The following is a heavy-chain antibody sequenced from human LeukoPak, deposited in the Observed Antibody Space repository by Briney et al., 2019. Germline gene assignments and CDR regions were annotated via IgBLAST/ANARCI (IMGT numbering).Heavy chain of an antibody. CDR3: ARDFLPDTAMVSIY. CDR1: GFTFSTYN. D-gene: IGHD5-18*01. CDR2: IKQDGSEK. V-gene: IGHV3-7*01. Sequence: GGSLRLSCAASGFTFSTYNMNWVRQAPGKGLEWVANIKQDGSEKYYVDSVKGRFTISRDNAKNSLYLQMNSLRAEDTAVYYCARDFLPDTAMVSIYWGQGTLVTVSS. J-gene: IGHJ4*02.